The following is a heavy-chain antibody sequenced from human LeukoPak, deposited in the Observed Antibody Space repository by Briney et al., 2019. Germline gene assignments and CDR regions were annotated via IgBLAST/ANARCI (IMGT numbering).Heavy chain of an antibody. Sequence: SETLSLTCTVSGGSISSSSYYWGWIRQPPGKGLEWIGSIYYSGTTYYNPSLKSRVTISVDTSKNQFSLKLSSVTAADTAVYYCARDHDGYSCGYWGQGTLVTVSS. J-gene: IGHJ4*02. V-gene: IGHV4-39*07. CDR2: IYYSGTT. CDR1: GGSISSSSYY. D-gene: IGHD6-25*01. CDR3: ARDHDGYSCGY.